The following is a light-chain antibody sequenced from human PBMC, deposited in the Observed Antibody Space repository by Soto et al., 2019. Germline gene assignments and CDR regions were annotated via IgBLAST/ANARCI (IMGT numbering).Light chain of an antibody. J-gene: IGLJ2*01. CDR1: SGHSSYA. CDR3: QTWDIGARVV. Sequence: QPVLTQSPSASASLGASVKLTCTLSSGHSSYAITWHQQQPEKGPRYLMKLSSDGSHSKGDGIPDRFSGSSSGAERYLTISRLQSEDEADYYCQTWDIGARVVFGGGTKLTVL. CDR2: LSSDGSH. V-gene: IGLV4-69*01.